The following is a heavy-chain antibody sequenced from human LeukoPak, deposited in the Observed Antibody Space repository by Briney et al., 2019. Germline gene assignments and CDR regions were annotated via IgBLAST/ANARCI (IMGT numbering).Heavy chain of an antibody. V-gene: IGHV3-7*01. CDR3: ARVGAWDLQRVFEY. D-gene: IGHD1-26*01. J-gene: IGHJ4*02. CDR1: GFRFGDYW. Sequence: GGSLRLSCAASGFRFGDYWMTWARHIPGEGLEWVANIKQDGAEKHYAESVEGRFIISRDNAKNSLYLEMDILKVEDTAVYYCARVGAWDLQRVFEYWGQGTLVTVSS. CDR2: IKQDGAEK.